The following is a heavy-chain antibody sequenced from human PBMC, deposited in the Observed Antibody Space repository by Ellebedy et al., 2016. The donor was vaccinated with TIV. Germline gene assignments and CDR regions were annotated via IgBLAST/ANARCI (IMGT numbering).Heavy chain of an antibody. Sequence: GESLKISXAASGFTVGNNYMSWVRQAPGKGLEWVSLIYSRGDTAYADSVKGRFTISRDSSKNTLYLQMNSLRAEDTAVYYCSTGSYFGRGAWGQGTLVTVSS. D-gene: IGHD1-26*01. J-gene: IGHJ5*02. CDR2: IYSRGDT. CDR3: STGSYFGRGA. CDR1: GFTVGNNY. V-gene: IGHV3-53*01.